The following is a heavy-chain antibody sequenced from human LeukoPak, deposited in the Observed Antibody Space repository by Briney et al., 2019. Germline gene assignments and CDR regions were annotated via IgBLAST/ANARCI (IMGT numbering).Heavy chain of an antibody. CDR3: ASHFDWLYNAAEGKDDAFDI. J-gene: IGHJ3*02. CDR1: GGTFSSYA. CDR2: IIPIFGTA. Sequence: ASVKVSCKASGGTFSSYAISWVRQAPGQGLEWMGGIIPIFGTANYAQKFQGRVTITTDESTSTAYMELSSLRSEDTAVYYCASHFDWLYNAAEGKDDAFDIWGQGTMVTVSS. D-gene: IGHD3-9*01. V-gene: IGHV1-69*05.